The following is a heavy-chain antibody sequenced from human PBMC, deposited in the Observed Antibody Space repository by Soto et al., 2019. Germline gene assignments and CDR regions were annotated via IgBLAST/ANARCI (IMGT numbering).Heavy chain of an antibody. V-gene: IGHV4-39*01. J-gene: IGHJ3*02. Sequence: SETLSLTCTVSGGSISSSSYYWGWIRQPPGKGLEWIGSIYYSGSTYYNPSLKSRVTISVDTSKNQFSLKLSSVTAADTAVYYCARFVIGYCSGGSCYSGVVKAFDIWGQGTMVTVSS. D-gene: IGHD2-15*01. CDR1: GGSISSSSYY. CDR2: IYYSGST. CDR3: ARFVIGYCSGGSCYSGVVKAFDI.